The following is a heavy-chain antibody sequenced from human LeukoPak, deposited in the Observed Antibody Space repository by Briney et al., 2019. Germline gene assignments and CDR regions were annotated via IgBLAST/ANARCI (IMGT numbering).Heavy chain of an antibody. D-gene: IGHD4-17*01. CDR2: INHSGST. J-gene: IGHJ4*02. CDR3: ARASTVTTPDY. Sequence: SESLSLTCAVSGGSFSGYYWSWIRQPPGKGLEWIGEINHSGSTNYNPSLKSRVTISVDTSKNQFSLKLSSVTAADTAVYYCARASTVTTPDYWGQGTLVTVSS. V-gene: IGHV4-34*01. CDR1: GGSFSGYY.